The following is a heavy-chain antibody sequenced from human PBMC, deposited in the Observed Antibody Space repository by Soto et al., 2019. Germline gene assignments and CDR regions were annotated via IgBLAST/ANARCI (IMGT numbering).Heavy chain of an antibody. CDR3: ARDFYGGYTYGPGDY. CDR1: VFTFRTYW. CDR2: INQDGSVK. D-gene: IGHD5-18*01. Sequence: PGGALRLSCAASVFTFRTYWMNWVRQAPGKGLEWVAKINQDGSVKYYVDSVRGRFTISRDNAKNSLFLQMNSLRAEDTAVYYCARDFYGGYTYGPGDYWGQGALVTVSS. J-gene: IGHJ4*02. V-gene: IGHV3-7*01.